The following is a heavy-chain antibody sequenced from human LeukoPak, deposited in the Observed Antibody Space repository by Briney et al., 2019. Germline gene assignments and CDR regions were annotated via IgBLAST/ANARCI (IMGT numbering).Heavy chain of an antibody. V-gene: IGHV3-48*01. Sequence: GGSQTLSCAASGFTFSSYSMNWVRQAPGKGLEWVSYITSSSSTIYYADTVKGRFIISRDNAKNSLYLQMNSLRAEDTAVYYCARDGITIFGVAPAFDYWGQGNLCSVSS. CDR3: ARDGITIFGVAPAFDY. J-gene: IGHJ4*02. D-gene: IGHD3-3*01. CDR2: ITSSSSTI. CDR1: GFTFSSYS.